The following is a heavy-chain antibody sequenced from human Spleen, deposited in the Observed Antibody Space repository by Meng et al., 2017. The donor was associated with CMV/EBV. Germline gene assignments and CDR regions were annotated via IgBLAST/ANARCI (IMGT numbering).Heavy chain of an antibody. CDR1: GGSISSGDYY. D-gene: IGHD1-26*01. Sequence: LPCTVSGGSISSGDYYWNWIRQPPGKGLEWIGYIYYSGRTHYNPSLKSRITISVDTSKNQFSLKLTSVTAADTAVYYCARDTTFDYWGQGTLVTVSS. CDR2: IYYSGRT. J-gene: IGHJ4*02. CDR3: ARDTTFDY. V-gene: IGHV4-30-4*08.